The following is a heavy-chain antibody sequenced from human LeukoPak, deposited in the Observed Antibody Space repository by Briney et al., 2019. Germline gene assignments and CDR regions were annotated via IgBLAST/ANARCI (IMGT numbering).Heavy chain of an antibody. J-gene: IGHJ4*02. CDR1: EFTFSTYT. CDR2: ISSSSSHT. CDR3: ANTRVGVLTPTFDS. Sequence: GGSLRPSCAASEFTFSTYTMNWVRQAPGKGLEWVSSISSSSSHTYYTDSVKGRFTISRDDAKNSLYLQMNSLRAEDTAVYYCANTRVGVLTPTFDSWGQGTLVTVSS. D-gene: IGHD3-10*01. V-gene: IGHV3-21*01.